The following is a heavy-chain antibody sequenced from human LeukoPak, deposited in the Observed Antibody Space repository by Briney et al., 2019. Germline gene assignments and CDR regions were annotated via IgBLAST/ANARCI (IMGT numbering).Heavy chain of an antibody. V-gene: IGHV5-51*01. CDR3: ARLFYMATISGWFDP. D-gene: IGHD5-12*01. Sequence: GESLKISCKGSGYSFTSYWIGWVCQMPGKGLEWMGIIYPGDSDTRYSPSFQGQVTISADKSISTAYLQWSSLKASDTAMYYCARLFYMATISGWFDPWGQGTLVTVSS. CDR1: GYSFTSYW. J-gene: IGHJ5*02. CDR2: IYPGDSDT.